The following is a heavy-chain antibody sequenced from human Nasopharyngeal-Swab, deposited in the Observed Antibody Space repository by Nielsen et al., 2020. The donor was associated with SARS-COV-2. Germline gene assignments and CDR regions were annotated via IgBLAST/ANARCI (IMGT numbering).Heavy chain of an antibody. Sequence: PGKGLEWIGYIYYSGNTNYNPSLKSRVTISVDTSKNQFSLKLSSVTAADTAVYYCARDRAWDSSGWDYYYGMDVWGQGTTVTVSS. CDR2: IYYSGNT. CDR3: ARDRAWDSSGWDYYYGMDV. D-gene: IGHD6-19*01. J-gene: IGHJ6*02. V-gene: IGHV4-59*13.